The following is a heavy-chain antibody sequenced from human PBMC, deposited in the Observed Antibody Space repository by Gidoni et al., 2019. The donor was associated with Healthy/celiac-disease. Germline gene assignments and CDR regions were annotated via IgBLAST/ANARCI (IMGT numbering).Heavy chain of an antibody. CDR3: ARARLPGIAVAGTRGCAFDI. D-gene: IGHD6-19*01. Sequence: QVQLVQSGAEVKKPGASVKVSCKASGYTFTSYDINWVRQATGQGLEWMGWMNPNSGNTGYAQKFQGRVTMTRNTSISTAYMELSSLRSEDTAVYYCARARLPGIAVAGTRGCAFDIWGQGTMVTVSS. V-gene: IGHV1-8*01. J-gene: IGHJ3*02. CDR2: MNPNSGNT. CDR1: GYTFTSYD.